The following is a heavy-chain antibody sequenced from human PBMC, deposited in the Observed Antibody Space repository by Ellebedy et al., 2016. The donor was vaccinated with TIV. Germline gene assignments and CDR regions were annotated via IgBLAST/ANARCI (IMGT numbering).Heavy chain of an antibody. V-gene: IGHV3-66*01. J-gene: IGHJ4*02. CDR2: IYSGGST. D-gene: IGHD3-22*01. Sequence: GESLKISCAASGFTVSSNYMSWVRQAPGKGLEWVSVIYSGGSTYYADSVKGRFTISRDNSKNTLYLQMNSLRAEDTAVYYCARGPFYDSSGYYYGVIDYWGQGTLVTVSS. CDR1: GFTVSSNY. CDR3: ARGPFYDSSGYYYGVIDY.